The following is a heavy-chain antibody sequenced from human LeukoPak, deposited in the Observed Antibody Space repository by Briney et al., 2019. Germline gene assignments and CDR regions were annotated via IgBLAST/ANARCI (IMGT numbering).Heavy chain of an antibody. J-gene: IGHJ5*02. V-gene: IGHV4-34*01. CDR2: INHSGST. CDR3: ASAGIAAAARGWFDP. Sequence: SETLSLTCTVSGGSISSYYWSWIRQPPGKGLEWIGEINHSGSTNYNPSLKSRVTISVDTSKNQFSLKLSSVTAADTAVYYCASAGIAAAARGWFDPWGQGTLVTVSS. D-gene: IGHD6-13*01. CDR1: GGSISSYY.